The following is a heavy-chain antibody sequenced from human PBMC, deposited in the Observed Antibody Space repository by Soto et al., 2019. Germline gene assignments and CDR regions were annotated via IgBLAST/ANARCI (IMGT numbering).Heavy chain of an antibody. CDR3: XXXXXXXXXXXXXYFDC. V-gene: IGHV3-30-3*01. J-gene: IGHJ4*02. CDR2: ISYDGTKI. CDR1: GLTFSRYA. Sequence: QVQMVESGGGVVQPGRSLRLSCTASGLTFSRYAMHWVRXXXXXXXXXXXVISYDGTKIYYADSVKGRFTISRDNSNXXXXXXXXXXXXXXXXXXXXXXXXXXXXXXXXXYFDCWGQGTLVTVSS.